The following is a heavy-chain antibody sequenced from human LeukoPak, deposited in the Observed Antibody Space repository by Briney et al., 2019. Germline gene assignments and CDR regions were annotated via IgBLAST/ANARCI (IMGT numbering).Heavy chain of an antibody. CDR3: AKIRPAVADNWFDP. D-gene: IGHD6-19*01. CDR1: GFTFSSYS. J-gene: IGHJ5*02. CDR2: ISSSSSTI. V-gene: IGHV3-48*01. Sequence: GGSLRLSCAASGFTFSSYSMNWVRQAPGKGLEWVSYISSSSSTIYYADSVKGRFTISRDNAKNSLYLQMNSLRAEDTAVYYCAKIRPAVADNWFDPWGQGTLVTVSS.